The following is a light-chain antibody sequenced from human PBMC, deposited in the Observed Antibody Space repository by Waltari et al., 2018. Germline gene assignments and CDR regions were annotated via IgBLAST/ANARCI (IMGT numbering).Light chain of an antibody. CDR2: EDN. CDR1: SAVVNNY. J-gene: IGLJ3*02. Sequence: FVLTQPHSVSESPGKTVTIPCSGRSAVVNNYVQWYQQRPGSAPTTVIYEDNQRPSGVPDRFSGSIDTSSKSASLTISGLEPEDEGVYYCQSYESDNLWIFGGGTKLTVL. CDR3: QSYESDNLWI. V-gene: IGLV6-57*02.